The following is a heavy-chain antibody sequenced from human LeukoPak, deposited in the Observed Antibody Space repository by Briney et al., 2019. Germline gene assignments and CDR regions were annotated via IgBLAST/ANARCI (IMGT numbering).Heavy chain of an antibody. J-gene: IGHJ4*02. V-gene: IGHV3-48*01. D-gene: IGHD3-10*02. CDR3: AREIPDWNDVRVAFDY. CDR2: ISSSSSTI. CDR1: GFTFSSYE. Sequence: PGGSLRLSCAASGFTFSSYEMNWVRQAPGKGLEWVSYISSSSSTIYYADSVKGRFTISRDNAKNSLYLQMNSLRAEDTAVYYCAREIPDWNDVRVAFDYWGQGTLVTVSS.